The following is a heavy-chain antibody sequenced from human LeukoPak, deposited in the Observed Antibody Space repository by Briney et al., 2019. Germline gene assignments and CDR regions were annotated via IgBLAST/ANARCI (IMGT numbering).Heavy chain of an antibody. CDR1: GGAFSSYA. J-gene: IGHJ4*02. V-gene: IGHV1-69*06. CDR3: ARVPQYSSGWLSFDY. CDR2: IIPIFVTA. Sequence: SVKVSCKASGGAFSSYAISWVRKAPGQGLEWMGGIIPIFVTANYAQKFQGRVTITADKSTSTAYMELSSLRSEATDVYYCARVPQYSSGWLSFDYWGQGTLVTVSS. D-gene: IGHD6-19*01.